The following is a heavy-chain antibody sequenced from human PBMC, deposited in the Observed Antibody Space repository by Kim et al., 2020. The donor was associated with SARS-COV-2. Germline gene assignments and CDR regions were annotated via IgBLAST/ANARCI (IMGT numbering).Heavy chain of an antibody. V-gene: IGHV1-8*01. J-gene: IGHJ6*03. CDR2: MNPNSGNT. D-gene: IGHD3-3*01. CDR3: ARGQYYDFWSGYWRRGYYYMDV. Sequence: ASVKVSCKASGYTFTSYDINWVRQATGQGLEWMGWMNPNSGNTGYAQKFQGRVTRTRNTSISTAYMELSSLRSEETAVYYCARGQYYDFWSGYWRRGYYYMDVWGKGTTVTVSS. CDR1: GYTFTSYD.